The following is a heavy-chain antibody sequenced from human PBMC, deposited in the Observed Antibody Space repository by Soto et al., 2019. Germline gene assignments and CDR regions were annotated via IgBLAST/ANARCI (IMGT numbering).Heavy chain of an antibody. J-gene: IGHJ6*02. V-gene: IGHV1-58*01. D-gene: IGHD1-26*01. Sequence: SVKVSCKASGFTFTNSAVQWVRQARGQRLEWIGWIVVGSGNTNYAQKFQERVTITRDMSTSTAYMELSSLRSEDTAVYYCAAAHSGSYYYYHAMDFWGQGTTVTVSS. CDR2: IVVGSGNT. CDR1: GFTFTNSA. CDR3: AAAHSGSYYYYHAMDF.